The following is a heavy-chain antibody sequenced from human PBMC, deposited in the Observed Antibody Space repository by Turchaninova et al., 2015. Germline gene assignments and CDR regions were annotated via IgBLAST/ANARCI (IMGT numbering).Heavy chain of an antibody. CDR1: GGAIMSYA. CDR2: IYYSGST. Sequence: QVQLQESAPGLVNPSETLPSTCTGSGGAIMSYAGSWIRRPPGKGLEWIGYIYYSGSTNYNPSLKSRVTISVDTSKNQFSLKLSSVTAADTAVYYCARDIVAALDYWGQGTLVTVSS. CDR3: ARDIVAALDY. D-gene: IGHD5-12*01. J-gene: IGHJ4*02. V-gene: IGHV4-59*01.